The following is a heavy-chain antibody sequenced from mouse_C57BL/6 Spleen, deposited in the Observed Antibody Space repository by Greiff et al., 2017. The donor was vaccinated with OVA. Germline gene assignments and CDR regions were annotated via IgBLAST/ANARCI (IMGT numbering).Heavy chain of an antibody. CDR1: GYTFTDYY. CDR3: ARRGDYYGSAWFAY. V-gene: IGHV1-26*01. D-gene: IGHD1-1*01. Sequence: VQLQQSGPELVKPGASVKISCKASGYTFTDYYMNWVKQSHGKSLEWIGDINPNNGGTSYNQKFKGKATLTVDKSSSTAYMELRSLTSEDSAVYYCARRGDYYGSAWFAYWGQGTLVTVSA. CDR2: INPNNGGT. J-gene: IGHJ3*01.